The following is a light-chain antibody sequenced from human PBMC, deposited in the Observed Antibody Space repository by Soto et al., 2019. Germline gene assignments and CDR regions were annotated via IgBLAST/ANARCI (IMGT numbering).Light chain of an antibody. CDR1: QSFRGL. CDR3: QQRHMWPIT. J-gene: IGKJ5*01. V-gene: IGKV3-11*01. Sequence: VLTHSPCTLSLPPGERATLSCMASQSFRGLLAWYQQKPGQAPRLLIYDAYNRATGIPPRFSGSGSGTDFTLTISSLEPEDSAVYYCQQRHMWPITFGQGTRLEIK. CDR2: DAY.